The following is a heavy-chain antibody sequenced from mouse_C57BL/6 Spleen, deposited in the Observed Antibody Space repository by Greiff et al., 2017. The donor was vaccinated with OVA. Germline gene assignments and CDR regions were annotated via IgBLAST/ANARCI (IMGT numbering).Heavy chain of an antibody. CDR1: GFNITDYY. V-gene: IGHV14-2*01. D-gene: IGHD1-1*01. J-gene: IGHJ2*01. CDR2: IDPEDGET. Sequence: VQLQQSGAELVKPGASVKLSCTASGFNITDYYMHWVKQRTEQGLEWIGRIDPEDGETKYAPKFQAKATITADTSSNTAYLQLSSLTSEDTAVYYCAPGSSYEGYWGQGTTLTVSS. CDR3: APGSSYEGY.